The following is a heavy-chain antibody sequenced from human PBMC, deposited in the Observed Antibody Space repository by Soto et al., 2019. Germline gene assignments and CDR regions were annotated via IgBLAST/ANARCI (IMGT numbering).Heavy chain of an antibody. CDR3: TRGDSTDCANGVCSFVNNHDMDV. J-gene: IGHJ6*02. CDR1: GYSFTDYH. D-gene: IGHD2-8*01. V-gene: IGHV1-2*04. CDR2: INPKRGGT. Sequence: QVPLVQSGAEVKKPGASVNVSCKASGYSFTDYHIHWVRQAPGQGLEWLGRINPKRGGTSTAQKFQVWVTMTTGTSLSTAAMELTRLTTDDTAIYYFTRGDSTDCANGVCSFVNNHDMDVWGQGTTVTVSS.